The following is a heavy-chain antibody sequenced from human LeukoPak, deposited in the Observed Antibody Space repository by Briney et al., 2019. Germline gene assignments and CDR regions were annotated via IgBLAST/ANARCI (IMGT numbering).Heavy chain of an antibody. D-gene: IGHD2-21*02. CDR2: INSDGRST. CDR3: AKDRAVTGFYDY. J-gene: IGHJ4*02. V-gene: IGHV3-74*01. Sequence: PGGSLRLSCAASGLTFSRYWMHWVRQAPGKGLVWVSRINSDGRSTSYADSVKGRFTISRDNAKNTLYLQMNSLSAEDTALYYCAKDRAVTGFYDYWGQGALVTVSS. CDR1: GLTFSRYW.